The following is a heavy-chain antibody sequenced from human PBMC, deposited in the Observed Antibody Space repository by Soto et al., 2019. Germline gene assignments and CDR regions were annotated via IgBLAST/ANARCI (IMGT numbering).Heavy chain of an antibody. CDR3: VRPTGAGAFDI. CDR2: IYHRGTT. J-gene: IGHJ3*02. CDR1: GGSISSGGYF. Sequence: QVQLQESGPGLVKPSQTLSLTCTISGGSISSGGYFWSWIRQRPGKGLEWIGYIYHRGTTYYNPSLKSRLTISVDTSKNQFSLQLSSVTAADTSVYYCVRPTGAGAFDIWGQGAMVTVSS. D-gene: IGHD1-1*01. V-gene: IGHV4-31*03.